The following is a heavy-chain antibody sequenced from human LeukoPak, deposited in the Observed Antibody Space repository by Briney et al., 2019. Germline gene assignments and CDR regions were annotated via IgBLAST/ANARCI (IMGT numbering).Heavy chain of an antibody. CDR2: IYYSGST. D-gene: IGHD3-9*01. CDR3: ARALRLVGFDY. CDR1: GGSISSYY. V-gene: IGHV4-59*01. Sequence: SETLSITCTVSGGSISSYYWSWIRQPPGKGLEWIGYIYYSGSTNYNPSLKSRVTISVDTSKNQFSLKLSSVTAADTAVYYCARALRLVGFDYWGQGTLVTVSS. J-gene: IGHJ4*02.